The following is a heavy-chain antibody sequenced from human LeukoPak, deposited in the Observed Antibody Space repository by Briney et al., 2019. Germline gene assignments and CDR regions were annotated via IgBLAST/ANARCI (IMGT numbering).Heavy chain of an antibody. Sequence: ASVTVSCMSSGYTFTHYYMHWVRPATCQGLEWMGWINPNSGGKNYAQKFQGRVTMTRDTSISTAYMELSRLRSDDTAVFYCAREEVIAAAGPTLDYWGQGALVTVSS. CDR2: INPNSGGK. CDR1: GYTFTHYY. V-gene: IGHV1-2*02. D-gene: IGHD6-13*01. CDR3: AREEVIAAAGPTLDY. J-gene: IGHJ4*02.